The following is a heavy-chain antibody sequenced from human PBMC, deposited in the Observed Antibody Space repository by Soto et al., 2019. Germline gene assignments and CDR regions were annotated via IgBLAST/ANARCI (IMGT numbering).Heavy chain of an antibody. CDR1: GGSISSSNW. CDR2: IHHSGST. J-gene: IGHJ4*01. Sequence: QVQLQESGPGLVKPSETLSLTCAVSGGSISSSNWWSWVRQPPGKGLEWIGEIHHSGSTNYNSSLKSRATISVDKPKNQFSLMLSSVTAADTAVYFCAKMRAPDGTGYFDSWGQRMAVTVSS. CDR3: AKMRAPDGTGYFDS. V-gene: IGHV4-4*02. D-gene: IGHD6-13*01.